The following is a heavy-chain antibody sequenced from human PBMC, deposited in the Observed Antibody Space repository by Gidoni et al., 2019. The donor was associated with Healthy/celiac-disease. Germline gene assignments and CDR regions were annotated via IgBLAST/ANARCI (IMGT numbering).Heavy chain of an antibody. CDR1: GYTFTGYY. D-gene: IGHD6-13*01. CDR2: INPNSGGT. J-gene: IGHJ5*02. CDR3: ARGLAAAGPDNWFDP. Sequence: QVQLVQSGAEVKKPGASVKVSCKASGYTFTGYYMHWVRQAPGQGLEWRGWINPNSGGTNYAQKFQGWVTMTRDTSISTAYMELSRLRSDDTAVYYCARGLAAAGPDNWFDPWGQGTLVTVSS. V-gene: IGHV1-2*04.